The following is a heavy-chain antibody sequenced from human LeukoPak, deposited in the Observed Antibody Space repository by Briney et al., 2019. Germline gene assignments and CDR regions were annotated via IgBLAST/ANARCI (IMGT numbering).Heavy chain of an antibody. V-gene: IGHV3-30-3*01. CDR1: GFTFSSYA. CDR2: ISYDGSNK. Sequence: GGSLRLSCAASGFTFSSYAMHWVRQAPGKGLEWVAVISYDGSNKYYADSVKGRFTISRDNSKNTLYLQMNSLRAEDTAVYYCARGPTVTTYGLYYYYYGMDVWGQGTTVTVSS. J-gene: IGHJ6*02. D-gene: IGHD4-17*01. CDR3: ARGPTVTTYGLYYYYYGMDV.